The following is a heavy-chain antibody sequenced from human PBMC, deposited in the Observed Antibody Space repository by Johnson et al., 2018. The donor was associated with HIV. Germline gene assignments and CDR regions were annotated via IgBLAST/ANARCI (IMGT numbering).Heavy chain of an antibody. CDR2: IRYDGSNK. CDR1: GFTFSSYG. CDR3: ARDRGGIAEQSGAFDI. V-gene: IGHV3-30*02. D-gene: IGHD6-13*01. J-gene: IGHJ3*02. Sequence: QVQLVESGGGVVQPGGSLRLSCAASGFTFSSYGMHWVRQAPGKGLEWVAFIRYDGSNKYYAESVKGRFTISRDNSKNTLYPQMNSLRAEDTAVYYCARDRGGIAEQSGAFDIWGQGTMVTVSS.